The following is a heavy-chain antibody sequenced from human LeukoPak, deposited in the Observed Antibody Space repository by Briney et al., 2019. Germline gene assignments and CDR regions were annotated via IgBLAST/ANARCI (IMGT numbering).Heavy chain of an antibody. V-gene: IGHV3-23*01. J-gene: IGHJ4*02. CDR3: AKDPPIVVVVAATRRVDY. CDR2: ISGSGGST. D-gene: IGHD2-15*01. Sequence: QPGGSLRLSYAASGFTFSSYAMSWVRQAPGKGLEWVSAISGSGGSTYYADSVKGRFTISRDNSKNTLYLQMNSLRAEDTAVYYCAKDPPIVVVVAATRRVDYWGQGTLVTVSS. CDR1: GFTFSSYA.